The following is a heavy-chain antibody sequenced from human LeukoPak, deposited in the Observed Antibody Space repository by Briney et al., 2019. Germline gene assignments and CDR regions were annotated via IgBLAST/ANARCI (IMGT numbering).Heavy chain of an antibody. D-gene: IGHD3-22*01. V-gene: IGHV1-69*04. CDR3: AMGTYYYDSSCYSPLDY. CDR2: IIPILGIA. Sequence: ASVKVSCKASGGTFSSYAISWVRQAPGQGLERMGRIIPILGIANYAQKFQGRVTITADKSTSTAYMELSSLRSEDTAVYYCAMGTYYYDSSCYSPLDYWGQGTLVTVSS. J-gene: IGHJ4*02. CDR1: GGTFSSYA.